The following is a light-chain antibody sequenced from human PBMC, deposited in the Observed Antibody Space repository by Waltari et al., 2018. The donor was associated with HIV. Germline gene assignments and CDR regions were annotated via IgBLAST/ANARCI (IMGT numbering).Light chain of an antibody. V-gene: IGLV2-11*01. CDR3: CSYAGNFFV. Sequence: QSALTQPRSVSGSPGQSVTISCIGTSSDVGGYDFVSWYQQHPGKAPKLMIYDVGKRPSGVAARFSGSKSGNTASLTISGLQAEDEADYFCCSYAGNFFVFGTGTQVSVL. CDR1: SSDVGGYDF. CDR2: DVG. J-gene: IGLJ1*01.